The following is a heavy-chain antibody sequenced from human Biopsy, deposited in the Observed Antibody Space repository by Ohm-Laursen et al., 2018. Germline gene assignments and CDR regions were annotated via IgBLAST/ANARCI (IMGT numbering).Heavy chain of an antibody. D-gene: IGHD3-3*01. J-gene: IGHJ4*02. Sequence: ASVKVSCKASGYTSTNYGISWVRQAPGQGLEWMGWISPYNGDTDYAQKLQGRVTMTTDTSTSTAYMDLRSLRSDDTAVYYCARDRWPHVTLLGLVVFDFWGQGTLVIVSS. CDR1: GYTSTNYG. CDR2: ISPYNGDT. CDR3: ARDRWPHVTLLGLVVFDF. V-gene: IGHV1-18*01.